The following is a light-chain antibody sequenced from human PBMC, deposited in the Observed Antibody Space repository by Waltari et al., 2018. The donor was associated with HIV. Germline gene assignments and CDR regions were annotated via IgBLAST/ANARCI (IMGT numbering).Light chain of an antibody. J-gene: IGKJ1*01. V-gene: IGKV3-15*01. CDR1: QSVSSN. Sequence: EIVMTQSPATLSVSPGERATLSCRASQSVSSNLAWYQQKPGQAPRLLIYGASTRATVIPSRFSGSWSGTYFSLTISCLQSEDFAFYYCQQYNNCPRTFGQVTKVEIK. CDR2: GAS. CDR3: QQYNNCPRT.